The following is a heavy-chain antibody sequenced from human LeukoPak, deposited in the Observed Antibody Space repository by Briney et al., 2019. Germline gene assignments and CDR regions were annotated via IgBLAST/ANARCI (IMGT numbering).Heavy chain of an antibody. D-gene: IGHD3-10*01. V-gene: IGHV1-3*01. J-gene: IGHJ4*02. CDR2: INPDNGNT. CDR1: GGTFSSYA. CDR3: AKDRGGTGDFDY. Sequence: ASVKVSCKASGGTFSSYAISWVRQAPGQRLEWMGWINPDNGNTEYSQRFQGRVTITRDTSASTAYMELTSLRSEDTAVYYCAKDRGGTGDFDYWGQGTLVTVSS.